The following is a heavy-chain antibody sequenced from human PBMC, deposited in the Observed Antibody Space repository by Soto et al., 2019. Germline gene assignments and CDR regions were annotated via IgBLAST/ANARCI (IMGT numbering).Heavy chain of an antibody. V-gene: IGHV3-53*04. CDR2: VYNGGAT. D-gene: IGHD3-10*01. J-gene: IGHJ4*02. CDR1: GFPFSSYA. Sequence: GGSLRLSCAASGFPFSSYAMSWVRQAPGKGLEWVSLVYNGGATHYAASVKGRFTISTHSSQSTLFLQMNSLRTEDTATYYCVRGRYGSEIHWGQGTKVTVSS. CDR3: VRGRYGSEIH.